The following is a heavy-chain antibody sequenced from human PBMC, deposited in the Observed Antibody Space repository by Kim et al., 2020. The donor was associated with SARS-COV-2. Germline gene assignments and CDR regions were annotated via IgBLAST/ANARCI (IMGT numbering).Heavy chain of an antibody. D-gene: IGHD3-3*01. J-gene: IGHJ3*02. Sequence: SETLSLTCTVSGGSISSYYWSWIRQPPGKGLEWIGYIYYSGSTNYNPSLKSRVTISVDTSKNQFSLKLSSVTAADTAVYYCARRLYYDFWSGPRWAFDIWGQGTMVTVSS. V-gene: IGHV4-59*08. CDR3: ARRLYYDFWSGPRWAFDI. CDR2: IYYSGST. CDR1: GGSISSYY.